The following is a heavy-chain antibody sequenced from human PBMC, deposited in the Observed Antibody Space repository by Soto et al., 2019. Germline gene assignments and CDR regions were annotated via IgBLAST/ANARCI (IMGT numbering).Heavy chain of an antibody. J-gene: IGHJ3*02. CDR2: IIPIFGTA. Sequence: GASVKVSGKASGGTFSSYAISWVRQAPGQGLEWMGGIIPIFGTANYAQKFQGRVTITADESTSTAYMELSSLRSEDTAVYYCARDLVGDSSGYSLGAFDIWGQGTMVTVSS. V-gene: IGHV1-69*13. CDR3: ARDLVGDSSGYSLGAFDI. D-gene: IGHD3-22*01. CDR1: GGTFSSYA.